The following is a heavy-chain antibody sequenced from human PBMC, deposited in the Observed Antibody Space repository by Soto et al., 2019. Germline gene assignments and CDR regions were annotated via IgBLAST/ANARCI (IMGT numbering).Heavy chain of an antibody. CDR3: ARGLRFLEWLLSNWFDP. J-gene: IGHJ5*02. CDR1: GGSISSGDYY. D-gene: IGHD3-3*01. V-gene: IGHV4-30-4*01. Sequence: SETLSLTCTVSGGSISSGDYYWSWIRQPPGKGLEWIGYIYYSGSTYYNPSLKSRVTISVDTSKNQFSLKLSSVTAADTAVYYCARGLRFLEWLLSNWFDPWGQGTLVTV. CDR2: IYYSGST.